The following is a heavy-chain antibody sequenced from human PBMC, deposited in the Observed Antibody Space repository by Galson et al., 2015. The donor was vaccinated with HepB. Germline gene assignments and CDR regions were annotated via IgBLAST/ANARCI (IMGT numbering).Heavy chain of an antibody. J-gene: IGHJ3*02. CDR1: GGTFSSYA. D-gene: IGHD2-2*01. CDR3: ASRPDLVVPAATGKGHSGAFDI. V-gene: IGHV1-69*13. Sequence: SVKVSCKASGGTFSSYAISWVRQAPGQGLEWMGGIIPIFGTANYAQKFQGRVTITADESTSTAYMELSSLRSEDTAVYYCASRPDLVVPAATGKGHSGAFDIWGQGTMVTVSS. CDR2: IIPIFGTA.